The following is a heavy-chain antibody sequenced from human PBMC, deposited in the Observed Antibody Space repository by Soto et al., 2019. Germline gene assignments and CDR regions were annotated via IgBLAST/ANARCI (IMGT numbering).Heavy chain of an antibody. CDR2: IDPSDSQT. CDR3: ARQIYDSDTGPNFQYYFDS. CDR1: GYSFVGYW. J-gene: IGHJ4*02. D-gene: IGHD3-22*01. Sequence: GESLQISCKGSGYSFVGYWITCVRQKPGKGLEWMGRIDPSDSQTYYSPSFRGHVTISVTKSITTVFLQWSSLRASDTAMYYCARQIYDSDTGPNFQYYFDSWGKGTQVTVSS. V-gene: IGHV5-10-1*01.